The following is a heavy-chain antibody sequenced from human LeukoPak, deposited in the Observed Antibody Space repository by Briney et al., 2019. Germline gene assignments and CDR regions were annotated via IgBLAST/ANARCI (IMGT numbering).Heavy chain of an antibody. CDR1: GFTFSSYA. Sequence: GGSLRLSCAASGFTFSSYAMSWVRQAPGKGLEWVSSISASGDNTYYADSVKGRFTISRDNSKNTLFVQMNSLRAEDTAVYYCANVAAAKFYYFDYWGQGTLVTVSS. CDR2: ISASGDNT. J-gene: IGHJ4*02. D-gene: IGHD2-21*01. CDR3: ANVAAAKFYYFDY. V-gene: IGHV3-23*01.